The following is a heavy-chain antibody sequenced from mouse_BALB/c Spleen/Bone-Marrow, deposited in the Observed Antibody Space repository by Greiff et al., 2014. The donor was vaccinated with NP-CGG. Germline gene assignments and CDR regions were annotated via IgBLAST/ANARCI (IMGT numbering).Heavy chain of an antibody. J-gene: IGHJ1*01. V-gene: IGHV14-3*02. CDR1: GFNIKDTY. CDR3: APKGNDHGSTYPYWYCYV. D-gene: IGHD1-1*01. Sequence: VQLQQSGAELVKPGASVKLSCTASGFNIKDTYVHWVKQRPEQGLVWIGRIDPANGNTKYDPKFQGKATITADTSSNTAYLQLSSLTSEDTAVYYWAPKGNDHGSTYPYWYCYVWGAGTTVTVSS. CDR2: IDPANGNT.